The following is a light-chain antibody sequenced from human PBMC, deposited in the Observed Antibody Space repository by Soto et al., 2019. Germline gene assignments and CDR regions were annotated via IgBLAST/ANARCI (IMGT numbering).Light chain of an antibody. Sequence: EIVMTQSPATLSVSPGERATLSCRASQSVSSNLAWYQQKPGQAPRLLFYGASTRATGIPARFSGSGSGTEFTLILSSLQSEDFAVYYCQQYNNWPPGVTFGPGTKVDIK. CDR3: QQYNNWPPGVT. J-gene: IGKJ3*01. CDR2: GAS. CDR1: QSVSSN. V-gene: IGKV3-15*01.